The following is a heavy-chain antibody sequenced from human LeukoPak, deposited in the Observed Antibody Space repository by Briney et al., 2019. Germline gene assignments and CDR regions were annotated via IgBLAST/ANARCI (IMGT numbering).Heavy chain of an antibody. J-gene: IGHJ6*03. Sequence: PSETLSLTCTVSGGSISSSTYFWGWIRQPPGKGLEWIGHMHSSGNTYYNPSLKNRISISIDTSKDQFSLKLSSVTAADTAVYYCASHSNGTTGYNFYYYMAVWGKGTTVTVSS. CDR1: GGSISSSTYF. CDR3: ASHSNGTTGYNFYYYMAV. D-gene: IGHD1-14*01. CDR2: MHSSGNT. V-gene: IGHV4-39*01.